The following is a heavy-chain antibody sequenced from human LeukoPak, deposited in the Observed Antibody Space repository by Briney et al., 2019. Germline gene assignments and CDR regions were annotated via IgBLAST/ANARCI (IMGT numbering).Heavy chain of an antibody. V-gene: IGHV1-8*01. CDR2: TNPNSGNT. D-gene: IGHD4-17*01. J-gene: IGHJ6*02. Sequence: ASVKVSCKASGYTFTSYDINWVREATGQGLEWTGWTNPNSGNTGYAQKFQGRVTMTRNTSISTAYMELSSLRSEDTAVYYCARAVTTHYYYYGMDVWGQGTTVTVSS. CDR1: GYTFTSYD. CDR3: ARAVTTHYYYYGMDV.